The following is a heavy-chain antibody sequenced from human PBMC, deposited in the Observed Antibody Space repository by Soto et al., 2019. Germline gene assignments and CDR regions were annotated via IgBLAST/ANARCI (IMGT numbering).Heavy chain of an antibody. J-gene: IGHJ4*02. V-gene: IGHV4-61*01. D-gene: IGHD1-7*01. CDR3: ARGIGITGTTGLPGDY. CDR2: IYYSGST. CDR1: GGSVSSGSYY. Sequence: QVQLQESGPGLVKPSETLSLTCTVSGGSVSSGSYYWSWFRQPPGKGLAWIGYIYYSGSTNYNPSLKSRVTISVDTSKNQFSLKLSSVTAADTAVYYCARGIGITGTTGLPGDYWGQGTLVTVSS.